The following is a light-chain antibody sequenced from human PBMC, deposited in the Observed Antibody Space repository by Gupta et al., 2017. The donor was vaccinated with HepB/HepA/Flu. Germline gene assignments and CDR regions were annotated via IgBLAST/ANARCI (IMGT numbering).Light chain of an antibody. J-gene: IGKJ4*01. Sequence: DIHMIQSPSSLSASVGDRVTITCRASQSISSYLNWYQQKPGKAPKLLIYAASSLQSGVPSRFSGSGSGTDFTLTISSLQPEDFATYYCQQSYSTPPLTFGGGTKVEIK. CDR2: AAS. V-gene: IGKV1-39*01. CDR3: QQSYSTPPLT. CDR1: QSISSY.